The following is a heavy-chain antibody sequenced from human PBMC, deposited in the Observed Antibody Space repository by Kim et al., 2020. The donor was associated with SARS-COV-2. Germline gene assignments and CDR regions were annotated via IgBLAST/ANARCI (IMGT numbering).Heavy chain of an antibody. J-gene: IGHJ4*02. CDR3: ARLPVGFCSGGTCENEY. Sequence: SETLSLTCTVSGGSLNSTGHYWGWIRQSPGKGLEWIGNIYYSGAAYYNPSLGSRVTISVDTSKNQFSLRLRSVTAADTSVYYCARLPVGFCSGGTCENEYWGQGALVTVSS. V-gene: IGHV4-39*01. D-gene: IGHD2-15*01. CDR2: IYYSGAA. CDR1: GGSLNSTGHY.